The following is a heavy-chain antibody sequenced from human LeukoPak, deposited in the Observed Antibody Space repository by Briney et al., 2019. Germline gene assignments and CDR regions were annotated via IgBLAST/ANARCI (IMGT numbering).Heavy chain of an antibody. J-gene: IGHJ6*03. D-gene: IGHD6-19*01. CDR1: GYTFTSYD. CDR2: MNPNSGNT. Sequence: ASVKVSCKASGYTFTSYDINWVRQATGQGLEWMGWMNPNSGNTGYAQKFQGRVAMTRNTSISTAYMELSSLRSEDTAVYYCARDWLGAEYYYYYYMDVWGKGTTVTVSS. V-gene: IGHV1-8*01. CDR3: ARDWLGAEYYYYYYMDV.